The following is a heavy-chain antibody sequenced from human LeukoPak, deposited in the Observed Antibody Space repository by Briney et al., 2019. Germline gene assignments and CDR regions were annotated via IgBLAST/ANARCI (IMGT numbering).Heavy chain of an antibody. V-gene: IGHV3-23*01. CDR2: ISGSGGST. Sequence: GGSLRLSCAAYGFTFSSYAMGWVRQAPGKGLEWVSAISGSGGSTYYADSVKGRFTISRDNSKHTLYLQMNSLRAEDTAVYYCAKTQIGGAVNDAFDIWGQGTMVTVSS. CDR3: AKTQIGGAVNDAFDI. J-gene: IGHJ3*02. CDR1: GFTFSSYA. D-gene: IGHD3-10*01.